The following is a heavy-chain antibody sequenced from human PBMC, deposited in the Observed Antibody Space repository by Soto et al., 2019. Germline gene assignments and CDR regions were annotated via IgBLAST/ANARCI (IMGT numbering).Heavy chain of an antibody. J-gene: IGHJ5*02. D-gene: IGHD1-7*01. V-gene: IGHV1-18*01. CDR2: ISAYNGNT. CDR1: GYTFTSYG. CDR3: ARDLDTDWNYFSDQTIPNGWFDP. Sequence: QVQLVQSGAEVKKPGASVKVSCKASGYTFTSYGISWVRQAPGQGLEWMGWISAYNGNTNYAQKLQGRVTMTTDTATSTAYMELRSLRSDDTAVYYCARDLDTDWNYFSDQTIPNGWFDPWGQGTLVTVSS.